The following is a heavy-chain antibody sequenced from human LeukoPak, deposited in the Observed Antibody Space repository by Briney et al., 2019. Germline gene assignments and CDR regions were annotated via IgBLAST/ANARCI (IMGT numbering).Heavy chain of an antibody. CDR3: ARDRRGDSGFDYTYFDY. J-gene: IGHJ4*02. D-gene: IGHD5-12*01. Sequence: GASVKVSCKASGGTFSSYAISWVRQAPGQGLEWMGGIIPIFGTANYAQKFQGRVTITADESTSTAYMELSSLRSEDTAVYYCARDRRGDSGFDYTYFDYWGQGTLVTVSS. CDR2: IIPIFGTA. V-gene: IGHV1-69*13. CDR1: GGTFSSYA.